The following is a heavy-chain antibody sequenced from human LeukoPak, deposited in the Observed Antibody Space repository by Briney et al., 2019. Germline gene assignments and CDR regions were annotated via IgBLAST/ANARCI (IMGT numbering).Heavy chain of an antibody. CDR3: ARAGCSSTSCYTRAHWFDP. CDR1: GYTFTSYY. CDR2: INPSGGST. D-gene: IGHD2-2*02. J-gene: IGHJ5*02. Sequence: ASVKVSCKASGYTFTSYYMHWVRQAPGQGLEWMGIINPSGGSTSYAQKFQGRVTMTRDMSTSTVYMELSSLRSEDTAVYYCARAGCSSTSCYTRAHWFDPWGQGTLVTVSS. V-gene: IGHV1-46*01.